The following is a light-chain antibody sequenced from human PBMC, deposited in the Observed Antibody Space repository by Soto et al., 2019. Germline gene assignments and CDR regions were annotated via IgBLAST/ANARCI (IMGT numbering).Light chain of an antibody. Sequence: EVVMTQSPATLSVSPGETATLYCRASQSVSSNLAWYQQKHGQAPRLLIYGASTRATGIPARFSGSGSGTEFTLTISSLQSEDFAVYYCQQYNEWPPFTFGQGTRLEIK. V-gene: IGKV3-15*01. CDR1: QSVSSN. CDR3: QQYNEWPPFT. J-gene: IGKJ5*01. CDR2: GAS.